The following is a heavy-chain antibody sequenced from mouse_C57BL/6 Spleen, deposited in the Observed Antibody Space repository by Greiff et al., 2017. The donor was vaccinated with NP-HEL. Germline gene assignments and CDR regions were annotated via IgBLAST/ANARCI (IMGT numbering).Heavy chain of an antibody. Sequence: EVQRVESGEGLVKPGGSLKLSCAASGFTFSSYAMSWVRQTPEKRLEWVAYISSGGDYIYYADTVKGRFTISRDTARNTLYLQMSSLKSEDTAMYYCTRVYDYPYWYFDVWGTGTTVTVSS. V-gene: IGHV5-9-1*02. CDR2: ISSGGDYI. CDR1: GFTFSSYA. J-gene: IGHJ1*03. D-gene: IGHD2-4*01. CDR3: TRVYDYPYWYFDV.